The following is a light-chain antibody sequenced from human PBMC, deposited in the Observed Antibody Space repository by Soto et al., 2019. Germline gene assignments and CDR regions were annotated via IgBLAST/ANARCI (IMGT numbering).Light chain of an antibody. CDR2: GAS. V-gene: IGKV3-20*01. Sequence: EVELTQSPGTLSLSPGERATLSCRASQSVSGSYLAWYQQKGGQAPRLLIYGASSRATGIPDRFSGSGSGTDFTLTISRLEPEDFAVYCFQLYDSSPRTFGGGKKVEIK. CDR1: QSVSGSY. CDR3: QLYDSSPRT. J-gene: IGKJ4*01.